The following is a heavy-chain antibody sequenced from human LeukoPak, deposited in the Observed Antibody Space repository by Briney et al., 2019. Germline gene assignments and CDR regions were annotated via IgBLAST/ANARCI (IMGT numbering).Heavy chain of an antibody. CDR2: IYYSGST. J-gene: IGHJ4*02. CDR3: ARELPYYYDSSGSLDY. CDR1: GGSISSGRYY. Sequence: SETLSLTCTVSGGSISSGRYYWGWIRQPPGKGLEWIGSIYYSGSTYYNPSLKSRVTISVDTSKNQFSLKLSSVTAADTAVYYCARELPYYYDSSGSLDYWGQGTLVTVSS. V-gene: IGHV4-39*07. D-gene: IGHD3-22*01.